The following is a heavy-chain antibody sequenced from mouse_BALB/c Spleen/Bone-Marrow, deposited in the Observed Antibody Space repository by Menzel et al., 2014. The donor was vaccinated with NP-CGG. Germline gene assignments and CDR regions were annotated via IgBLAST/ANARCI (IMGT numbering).Heavy chain of an antibody. J-gene: IGHJ3*01. CDR3: ARYDGPAWFAY. V-gene: IGHV1S81*02. Sequence: QVQLQQSGAELVKPGASVKLSCKASVYTFTSYWIHWVKLRPGHGLEWIGEINPSNGRTNYNEKFKNKATLTVDKSSSTAYIQLSSLTSEDSAVYYCARYDGPAWFAYWGQGTLVTVS. CDR2: INPSNGRT. CDR1: VYTFTSYW. D-gene: IGHD2-3*01.